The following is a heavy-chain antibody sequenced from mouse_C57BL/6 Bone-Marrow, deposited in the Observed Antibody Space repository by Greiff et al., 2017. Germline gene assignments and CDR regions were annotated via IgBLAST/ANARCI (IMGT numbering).Heavy chain of an antibody. Sequence: EVMLVESGGGLVKPVGSLKLSCAASGFTFSDYGMHWVRQAPEKGLEWVAYISSGSSTIYYADTVKGRFTISRDNAKNTLFLQMTSLRSEDTAMYYCARGLLLRSTHWYFDVWGTGTTVTVSS. V-gene: IGHV5-17*01. CDR3: ARGLLLRSTHWYFDV. CDR1: GFTFSDYG. J-gene: IGHJ1*03. D-gene: IGHD1-1*01. CDR2: ISSGSSTI.